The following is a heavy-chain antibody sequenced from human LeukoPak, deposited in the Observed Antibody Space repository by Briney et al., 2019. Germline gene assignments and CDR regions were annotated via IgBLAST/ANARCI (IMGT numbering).Heavy chain of an antibody. D-gene: IGHD1-26*01. CDR1: GFTFSDYY. J-gene: IGHJ5*02. V-gene: IGHV3-11*04. CDR2: ISSSGSTI. CDR3: ARDLVVGATTNWFDP. Sequence: PGGSLRLSCAASGFTFSDYYMSWIRQAPGKGLEWVSYISSSGSTIYYADSVKGRFTISRDNAKNSLYLQMNSLRAEDTAVYYCARDLVVGATTNWFDPWGQGTLVTVSS.